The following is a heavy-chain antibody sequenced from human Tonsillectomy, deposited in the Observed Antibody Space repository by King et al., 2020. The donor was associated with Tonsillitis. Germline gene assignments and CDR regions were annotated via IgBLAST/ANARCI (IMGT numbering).Heavy chain of an antibody. J-gene: IGHJ6*02. V-gene: IGHV4-59*01. CDR1: GGCISTYY. CDR3: ARARVDYGMDV. D-gene: IGHD2-15*01. Sequence: VQLQESGPGLVKPSETLSLTCTVSGGCISTYYCSWIRQPPGKGLEWMGDVYYSGSTNYNPSPKSRFTISVDTSKKQFSLNLSSVTAADTAVYYCARARVDYGMDVWGQGTTVTVSS. CDR2: VYYSGST.